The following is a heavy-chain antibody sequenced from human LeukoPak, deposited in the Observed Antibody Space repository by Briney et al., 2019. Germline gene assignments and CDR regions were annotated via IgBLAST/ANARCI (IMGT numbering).Heavy chain of an antibody. Sequence: GGSLRLSCAASGFTFSSYAMSWVRQAPGKGLEWVSAISGGGGSTYYADSVKGRFTISRDNSKNTLYLQMNSLRAEDTAVYYCAKVMTRTMVRGVPPSDYWGQGTLVTVSS. D-gene: IGHD3-10*01. CDR2: ISGGGGST. CDR1: GFTFSSYA. CDR3: AKVMTRTMVRGVPPSDY. J-gene: IGHJ4*02. V-gene: IGHV3-23*01.